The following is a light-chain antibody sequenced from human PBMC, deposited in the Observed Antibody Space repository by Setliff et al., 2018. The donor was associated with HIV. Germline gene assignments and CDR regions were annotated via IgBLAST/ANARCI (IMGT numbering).Light chain of an antibody. V-gene: IGLV2-11*01. CDR2: EVS. Sequence: QSALTQPRSVSGSPGQSVTISCTGTSSDVGGYNYVSWYQQHPGKAPRVLIYEVSKRPSGISGRFSGSVSGNTASLKISGLQSEDEADYYCCAYAGSYVFGTGTKVTVL. CDR1: SSDVGGYNY. J-gene: IGLJ1*01. CDR3: CAYAGSYV.